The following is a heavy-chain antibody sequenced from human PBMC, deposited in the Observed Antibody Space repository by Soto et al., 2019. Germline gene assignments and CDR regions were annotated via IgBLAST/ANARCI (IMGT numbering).Heavy chain of an antibody. J-gene: IGHJ6*02. CDR3: ARGGGVERRRNCYYYGMDV. Sequence: QVQLVQSGAEVKKPGASVKVSCKASGYTFTSYYMHWVRQAPAQGLAWMGIINPSGGSTSYAQKCQARANMTRDTSTSPVYMELSSLRAEDTAVYYCARGGGVERRRNCYYYGMDVWGQGSTVSAS. CDR1: GYTFTSYY. V-gene: IGHV1-46*01. D-gene: IGHD1-1*01. CDR2: INPSGGST.